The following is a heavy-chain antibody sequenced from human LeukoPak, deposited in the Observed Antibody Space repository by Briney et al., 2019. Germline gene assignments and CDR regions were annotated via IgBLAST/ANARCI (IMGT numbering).Heavy chain of an antibody. J-gene: IGHJ6*03. Sequence: SETLSLTCTVSGGSISSGSYYWSWIRQPAGKGLEWIGRIYTSGSTNYNPSLKSRVTISVDTSKNQFSLKLSSVTAADTAVYYCARESAIQSYYYYYMDVWGKGTTVTVSS. CDR2: IYTSGST. D-gene: IGHD2-21*01. CDR1: GGSISSGSYY. V-gene: IGHV4-61*02. CDR3: ARESAIQSYYYYYMDV.